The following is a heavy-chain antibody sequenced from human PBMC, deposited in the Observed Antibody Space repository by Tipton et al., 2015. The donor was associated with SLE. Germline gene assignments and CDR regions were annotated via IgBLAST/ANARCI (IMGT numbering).Heavy chain of an antibody. CDR3: ARESVMDSGSYYSFDY. V-gene: IGHV3-23*01. CDR1: GFTFSSYA. J-gene: IGHJ4*02. Sequence: SLRLSCAASGFTFSSYAMSWVRQAPGKGLEWVSAISGSGGSTYYADSVKGRFTISRDNAKNSLYLQMNSLRAEDTAAYYCARESVMDSGSYYSFDYWGQGNLVTVSS. CDR2: ISGSGGST. D-gene: IGHD3-10*01.